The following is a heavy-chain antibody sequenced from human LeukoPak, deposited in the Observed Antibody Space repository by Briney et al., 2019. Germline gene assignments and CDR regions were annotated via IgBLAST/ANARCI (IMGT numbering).Heavy chain of an antibody. D-gene: IGHD6-25*01. CDR3: AREGAGRSGDAFDI. CDR2: ISNSRSYI. V-gene: IGHV3-21*01. CDR1: GFTFSSYS. J-gene: IGHJ3*02. Sequence: WGSLRLSCAASGFTFSSYSLNWIRQPPGKGLEWVASISNSRSYIYYAASVKGRFTIIRENVKNPLFLQMNSLRAEGTAVFYCAREGAGRSGDAFDIWGQGPMVSVSS.